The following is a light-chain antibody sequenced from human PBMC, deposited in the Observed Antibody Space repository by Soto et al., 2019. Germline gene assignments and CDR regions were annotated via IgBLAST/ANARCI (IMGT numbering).Light chain of an antibody. CDR2: GAS. J-gene: IGKJ1*01. V-gene: IGKV3-20*01. CDR3: QQYGSSPPLT. CDR1: QSVSRSY. Sequence: EIVLTQSPGTLSLSPGERATLSCRASQSVSRSYLAWYQQKPGQAPRLLIYGASSRATGIPDRFSGSGSGTDFTLTINRLEPEDFAVYYCQQYGSSPPLTFGQGTKVEIK.